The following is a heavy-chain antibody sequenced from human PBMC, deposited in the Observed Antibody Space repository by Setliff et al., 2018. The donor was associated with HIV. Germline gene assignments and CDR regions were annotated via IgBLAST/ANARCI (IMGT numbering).Heavy chain of an antibody. D-gene: IGHD5-12*01. Sequence: SETLSLTCAVSGASIAGDGWWTWVRQPPGKGLEWIASIYYSGSTYYAPSLKSRVTISVDTSKNQFSLKLTSVTAADTAVYFCARVVPREVAPGGFDIWGQGTMVTVSS. J-gene: IGHJ3*02. CDR1: GASIAGDGW. V-gene: IGHV4-38-2*01. CDR2: IYYSGST. CDR3: ARVVPREVAPGGFDI.